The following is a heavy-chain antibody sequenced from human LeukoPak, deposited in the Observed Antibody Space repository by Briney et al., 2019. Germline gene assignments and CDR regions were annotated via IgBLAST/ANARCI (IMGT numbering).Heavy chain of an antibody. V-gene: IGHV3-21*01. CDR1: GFTFSSYS. CDR3: ARDPMDTANFDY. Sequence: GGSLRLSCAASGFTFSSYSMNWVRQAPGKGLEWVSSISSSSSYIYYADSVKGRFTIPRDNAKNSLYLQMNSLRAEDTAVYYCARDPMDTANFDYWGQGTLVTVSS. CDR2: ISSSSSYI. D-gene: IGHD5-18*01. J-gene: IGHJ4*02.